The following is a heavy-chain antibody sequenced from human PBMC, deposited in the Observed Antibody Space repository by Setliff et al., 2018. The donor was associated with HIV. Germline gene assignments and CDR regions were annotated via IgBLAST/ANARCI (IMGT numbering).Heavy chain of an antibody. CDR3: ARLGDFWSGYYYFGY. CDR1: GYTFTSYY. Sequence: ASVKVSCKASGYTFTSYYMHWVRQAPGQGLEWMGIINPSGDSTSYAQKFQGRVTMTRDTSTNTVYMELSSLRSEDTAVYYCARLGDFWSGYYYFGYWGQGTLVTVSS. J-gene: IGHJ4*02. V-gene: IGHV1-46*01. D-gene: IGHD3-3*01. CDR2: INPSGDST.